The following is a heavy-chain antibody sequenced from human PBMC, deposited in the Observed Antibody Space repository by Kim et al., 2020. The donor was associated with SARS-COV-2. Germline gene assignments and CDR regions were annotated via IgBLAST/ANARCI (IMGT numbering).Heavy chain of an antibody. V-gene: IGHV6-1*01. J-gene: IGHJ6*02. Sequence: NDYAVSVKSRITINPDTSKNQFSLQLNSVTPEDTAVYYCARDSIYYGMDVWGQGTTVTVSS. CDR3: ARDSIYYGMDV. CDR2: N.